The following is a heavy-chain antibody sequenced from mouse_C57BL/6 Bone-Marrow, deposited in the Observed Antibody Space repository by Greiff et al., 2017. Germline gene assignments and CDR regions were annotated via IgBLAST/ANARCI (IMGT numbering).Heavy chain of an antibody. CDR1: GYTFTSYW. CDR2: IHPSDSDT. V-gene: IGHV1-74*01. D-gene: IGHD2-1*01. Sequence: VQVVKSGAELVKPGASVKVSCQASGYTFTSYWMHWVKQRPGQGFEWIGRIHPSDSDTNYNQKFKGKATLTVDKSSSTAYMQLRSLTSEDSAVYYCAIWGGNYAWFAYWGQGTLVTVSA. CDR3: AIWGGNYAWFAY. J-gene: IGHJ3*01.